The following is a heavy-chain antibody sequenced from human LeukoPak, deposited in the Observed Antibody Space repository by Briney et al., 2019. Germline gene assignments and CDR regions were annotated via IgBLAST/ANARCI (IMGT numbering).Heavy chain of an antibody. D-gene: IGHD3-22*01. Sequence: PSETLSLTCTVTGGSISSYYWSWIRQPPGKGLEWIGYIYYSGSTNYNPSLKSRVTISVDTSKNQFSLKLSSVTAADTAVYYCASYYDKGNAFDIWGQGTMVTVSS. V-gene: IGHV4-59*08. CDR3: ASYYDKGNAFDI. J-gene: IGHJ3*02. CDR2: IYYSGST. CDR1: GGSISSYY.